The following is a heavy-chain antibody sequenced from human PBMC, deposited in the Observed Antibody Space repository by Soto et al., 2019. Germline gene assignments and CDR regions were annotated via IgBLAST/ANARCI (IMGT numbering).Heavy chain of an antibody. J-gene: IGHJ4*02. Sequence: QVQLVQSGAEVKKPGSSVKVSCKASGDTFTIFAISWVRQAPGQGLEWMGGIIPTIGTTNYAQRFQGRITITGDESTGTAYMELRSLKSEDTAVYYCARDLGSGYDPGDYWGQGTQVIVSS. V-gene: IGHV1-69*12. CDR1: GDTFTIFA. D-gene: IGHD5-12*01. CDR2: IIPTIGTT. CDR3: ARDLGSGYDPGDY.